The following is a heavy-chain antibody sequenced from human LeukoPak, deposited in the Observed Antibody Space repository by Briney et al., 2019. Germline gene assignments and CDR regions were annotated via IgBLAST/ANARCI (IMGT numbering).Heavy chain of an antibody. CDR3: ARASDYGDQTDYFDY. V-gene: IGHV1-18*01. CDR1: GYTFTSYG. D-gene: IGHD4-17*01. J-gene: IGHJ4*02. Sequence: ASVTVSCKASGYTFTSYGISWVRQAPGQGLEWMGWISAYNGNTNYAQKLQGRVTMTTDTSTSTVYMELSSLRSEDTAVYYCARASDYGDQTDYFDYWGQGTLVTVSS. CDR2: ISAYNGNT.